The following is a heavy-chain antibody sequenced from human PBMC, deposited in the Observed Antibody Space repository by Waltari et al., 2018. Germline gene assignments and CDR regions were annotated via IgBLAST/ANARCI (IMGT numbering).Heavy chain of an antibody. Sequence: QVQLQESGPGLVKPSETLSLTCTGAGGSISDYYWSWVRQPAGKGPEWIGRIDGSGTTNYNPSLRSRVTLSVDTSKNHFSLTLNSVTAADTAVYYCARDIGPAGHGSYWDTFDIWGQGTTVTVSP. D-gene: IGHD1-26*01. J-gene: IGHJ3*02. CDR3: ARDIGPAGHGSYWDTFDI. V-gene: IGHV4-4*07. CDR1: GGSISDYY. CDR2: IDGSGTT.